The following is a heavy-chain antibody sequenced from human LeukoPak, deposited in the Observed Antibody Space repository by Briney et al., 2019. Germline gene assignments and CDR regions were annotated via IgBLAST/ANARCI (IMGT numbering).Heavy chain of an antibody. CDR3: ARDRAITLVRGVILGY. CDR2: INPDSGFT. Sequence: ASVKVSYKTSGYRFTDDYMHWVRQAPGQGLEWMGWINPDSGFTNYAQKLQGRVTMTTDTSTSTAYMELRSLRSDDTAVYYCARDRAITLVRGVILGYWGQGTLVPVSS. J-gene: IGHJ4*02. V-gene: IGHV1-2*02. CDR1: GYRFTDDY. D-gene: IGHD3-10*01.